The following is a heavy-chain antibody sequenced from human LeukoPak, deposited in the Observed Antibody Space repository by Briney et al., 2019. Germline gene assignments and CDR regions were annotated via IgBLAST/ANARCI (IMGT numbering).Heavy chain of an antibody. J-gene: IGHJ6*02. CDR2: MNPNSGNT. V-gene: IGHV1-8*01. Sequence: ASVKVSCKASGYTFTSYDINWVRQATGQGLEWMGWMNPNSGNTGYAQKFQGRVTTTRNTSISTAYMELSSLRSEDTAVYYCARVITIFGVVTTIYYYYGMDVWGQGTTVTVSS. CDR1: GYTFTSYD. D-gene: IGHD3-3*01. CDR3: ARVITIFGVVTTIYYYYGMDV.